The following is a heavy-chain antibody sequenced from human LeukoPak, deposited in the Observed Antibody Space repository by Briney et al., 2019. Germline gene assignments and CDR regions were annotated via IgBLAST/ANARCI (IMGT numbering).Heavy chain of an antibody. V-gene: IGHV2-70*01. CDR1: GFALRTGEVW. Sequence: CPTPANPPPTLTLTCTFSGFALRTGEVWVSWIRQPLGMVLEWLALIDWDDDKYYSTSLKTRLTISKDPSKNQVVLTLTNVDPVDTATYYWARIRGSYSDYWSQGTLVTVSS. J-gene: IGHJ4*02. D-gene: IGHD3-16*01. CDR2: IDWDDDK. CDR3: ARIRGSYSDY.